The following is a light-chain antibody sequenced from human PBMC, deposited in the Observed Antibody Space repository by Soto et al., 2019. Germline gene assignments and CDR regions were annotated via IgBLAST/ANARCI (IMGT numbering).Light chain of an antibody. J-gene: IGKJ1*01. CDR3: QQYYSSPRT. V-gene: IGKV4-1*01. Sequence: DIVMTQSPDSLAVSLGERATINCKSSQSVLFSSNNENYLAWYQQKPGQPPNLLIYWASTRESGVPDRFSGSGSGTDFPLTISSLQAEDVAVYYCQQYYSSPRTFGQGTKVEIK. CDR2: WAS. CDR1: QSVLFSSNNENY.